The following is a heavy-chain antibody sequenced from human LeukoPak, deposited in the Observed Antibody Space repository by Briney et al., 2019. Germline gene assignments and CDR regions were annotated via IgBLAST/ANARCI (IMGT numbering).Heavy chain of an antibody. CDR1: GLTFSAAW. V-gene: IGHV3-7*01. CDR2: INTDGSNG. CDR3: ADFDRY. Sequence: GGSLRLSCAASGLTFSAAWMSWVRQAPGKGLEWVATINTDGSNGYYVDSVKGRFTISRDNAKNSLYLQMDSLRADDTALYYCADFDRYWGQGTLVTVSS. J-gene: IGHJ4*02. D-gene: IGHD2-15*01.